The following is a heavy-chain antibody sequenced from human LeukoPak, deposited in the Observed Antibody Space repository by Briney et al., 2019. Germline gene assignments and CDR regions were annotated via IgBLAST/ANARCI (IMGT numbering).Heavy chain of an antibody. D-gene: IGHD3-3*01. CDR1: GGSISSSSYY. CDR2: IYYSGST. CDR3: ARDGLGVYDFWSGYSTGGAFDI. J-gene: IGHJ3*02. V-gene: IGHV4-39*07. Sequence: SETLSLTCTVSGGSISSSSYYWGWIRQPPGKGLEWIGSIYYSGSTNYNPSLRSRVTISVDTSKNQFSLKMSSVTAADTAVYYCARDGLGVYDFWSGYSTGGAFDIWGQGTMVTVSS.